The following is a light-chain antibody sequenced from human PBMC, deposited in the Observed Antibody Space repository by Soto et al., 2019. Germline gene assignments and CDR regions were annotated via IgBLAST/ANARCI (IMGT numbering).Light chain of an antibody. J-gene: IGLJ2*01. CDR2: EVG. V-gene: IGLV2-14*01. CDR3: SSYTSSTTVV. Sequence: QLVLTQPASVSGSPGQSITISCTGTSSDVGGYKYVSWYQQHPGKAPKLMIYEVGNRPSGVSHRFSGSKSGNTASLTISGLQAEDEADYYCSSYTSSTTVVFGGGTKLTVL. CDR1: SSDVGGYKY.